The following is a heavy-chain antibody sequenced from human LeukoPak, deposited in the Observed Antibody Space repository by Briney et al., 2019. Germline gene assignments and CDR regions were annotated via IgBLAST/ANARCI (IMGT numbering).Heavy chain of an antibody. CDR3: ASYRYGSSFAFDI. CDR1: GFNFRNYD. J-gene: IGHJ3*02. V-gene: IGHV3-33*01. D-gene: IGHD6-6*01. CDR2: IRSDASNK. Sequence: GGSLRLSCAASGFNFRNYDMHWVRQAPGKGLEWVASIRSDASNKYYADSVKGRFTISRDNAKNTLFLQMNSLRAEDTAVYYCASYRYGSSFAFDIWGQGTMVTVSS.